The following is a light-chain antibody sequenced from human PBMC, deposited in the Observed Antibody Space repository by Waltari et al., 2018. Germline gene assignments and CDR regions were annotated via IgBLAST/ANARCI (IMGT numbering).Light chain of an antibody. J-gene: IGKJ4*01. V-gene: IGKV3-11*01. CDR2: DTS. Sequence: EIVLTQSPATLSLSPGERATLSCRASQSVSSYLLWYQHKPGQAPRLLNYDTSNRAAGIPGRFSGSGSGTDFTLTISSLEPEDSALYYCQQRSTWPLTFGGGTKVEIK. CDR1: QSVSSY. CDR3: QQRSTWPLT.